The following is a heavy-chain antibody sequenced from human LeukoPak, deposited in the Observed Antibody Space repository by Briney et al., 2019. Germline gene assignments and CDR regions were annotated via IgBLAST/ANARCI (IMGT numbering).Heavy chain of an antibody. CDR1: GLTVTNNY. Sequence: GGSLRFSCVASGLTVTNNYWNWVRQPPGKGPEWISLIYTNGNTQYADSVKGRFTFSRDISKNTLYLQMNSLRVEDTGVYYCVYGDYPLTYWGQGTLVSVSS. J-gene: IGHJ4*02. V-gene: IGHV3-66*01. CDR3: VYGDYPLTY. D-gene: IGHD4-17*01. CDR2: IYTNGNT.